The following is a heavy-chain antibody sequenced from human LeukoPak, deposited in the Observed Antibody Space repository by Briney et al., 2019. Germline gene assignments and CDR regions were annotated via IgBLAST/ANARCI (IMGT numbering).Heavy chain of an antibody. CDR3: VRLQPNTGEWAFDI. Sequence: SERLSLTCTVAAGSISSYYWSWIRQPPGEGLEWIGYISNSGSTNYNPSLKSRVTISVDTSKNQLSLKLSSVTAADTAVYHCVRLQPNTGEWAFDIWGQGTMVSVSS. CDR2: ISNSGST. CDR1: AGSISSYY. D-gene: IGHD1-1*01. V-gene: IGHV4-59*01. J-gene: IGHJ3*02.